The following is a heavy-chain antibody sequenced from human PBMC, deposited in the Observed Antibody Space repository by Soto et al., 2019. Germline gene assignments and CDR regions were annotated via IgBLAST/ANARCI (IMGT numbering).Heavy chain of an antibody. V-gene: IGHV3-30-3*01. D-gene: IGHD1-20*01. CDR1: GFTFSSYP. Sequence: PGGSRRRSWEASGFTFSSYPMHWVRQAPGKGLEWVTVISYDGGNQYYADSVKGRFTISRDNSKDTLYLQMHSLRSDDTAVYFCARGPITQTSFIDHWGQGTLVTVSS. CDR3: ARGPITQTSFIDH. J-gene: IGHJ4*02. CDR2: ISYDGGNQ.